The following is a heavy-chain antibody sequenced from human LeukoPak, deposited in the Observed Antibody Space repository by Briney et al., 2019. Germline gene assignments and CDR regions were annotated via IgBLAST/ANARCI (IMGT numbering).Heavy chain of an antibody. CDR3: AKGEPSMVRGVIQFGSFDY. J-gene: IGHJ4*02. CDR1: GFTFSSYA. V-gene: IGHV3-23*01. Sequence: PGGSLRLSCAASGFTFSSYAMNWVRQAPGKGLEWVSSISGSEDYTYYAASVKGRFTIYRDLSKSTLYLQMNSLRAEDTAVYYCAKGEPSMVRGVIQFGSFDYWGQGTLVTVSS. CDR2: ISGSEDYT. D-gene: IGHD3-10*01.